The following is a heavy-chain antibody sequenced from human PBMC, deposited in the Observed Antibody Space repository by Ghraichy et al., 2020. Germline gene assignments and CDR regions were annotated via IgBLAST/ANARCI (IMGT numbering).Heavy chain of an antibody. CDR2: IKPDGSAK. V-gene: IGHV3-7*01. CDR1: GFTFSGYW. Sequence: LSLTCAASGFTFSGYWMSWLRQAPGKGLEWVANIKPDGSAKSYVDSVKGRFTISRDNARNSLSLQMNSLRVEDTAVYYCARGHTWGRGILVTVSS. CDR3: ARGHT. J-gene: IGHJ4*01.